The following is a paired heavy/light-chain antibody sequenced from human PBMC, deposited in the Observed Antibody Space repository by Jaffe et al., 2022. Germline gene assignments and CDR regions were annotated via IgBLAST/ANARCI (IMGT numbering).Light chain of an antibody. CDR3: QRLNDYSCT. V-gene: IGKV1-9*01. CDR2: AAS. CDR1: QGIGSY. J-gene: IGKJ1*01. Sequence: DIQLTQSPSFLSASVGDRVTITCRASQGIGSYLAWYQQKPGKAPKLLIYAASTLQSGVPSRFSGSRSGTDFTLTISSLQPEDFATYYCQRLNDYSCTFGQGTKVEIK.
Heavy chain of an antibody. Sequence: EVQLVQSGAEVKKPGESLKISCKGSGYSFTSYWIGWVRQMPGKGLEWMGIIYPGDFETRYSPPFQGQVTISADKSISTAYLQWGSLEASDTAMYYCVRKVSSTFDFWGQGTLVTVSS. V-gene: IGHV5-51*03. CDR2: IYPGDFET. J-gene: IGHJ4*02. CDR3: VRKVSSTFDF. CDR1: GYSFTSYW.